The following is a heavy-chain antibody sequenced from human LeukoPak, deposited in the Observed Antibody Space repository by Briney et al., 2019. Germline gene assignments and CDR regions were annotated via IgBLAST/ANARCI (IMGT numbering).Heavy chain of an antibody. CDR2: INHSGST. Sequence: PSETLSLTCAVYGGSFSGYYWSWIRQPPGKGLEWIGEINHSGSTNYNPSLKSRVTISVDTSKNQFSLKLSSVTAADTAVYYCARDPPGQLWSEWGQGTLVTVSS. V-gene: IGHV4-34*01. CDR3: ARDPPGQLWSE. D-gene: IGHD5-18*01. J-gene: IGHJ4*02. CDR1: GGSFSGYY.